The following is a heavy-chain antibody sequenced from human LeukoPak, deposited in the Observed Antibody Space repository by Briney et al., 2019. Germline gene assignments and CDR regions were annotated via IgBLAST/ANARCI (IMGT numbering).Heavy chain of an antibody. V-gene: IGHV3-23*01. Sequence: GGSLRLSCAASGFTFSTYAMSWVRQAPGKGLEWVSGITNSGSSTYYADSVRGRFTISRDNSKNTLFLQMNSLRAEDTAVYYCAKDVTYYYDSSGYYFDYWGQGTLVTVSS. CDR2: ITNSGSST. CDR1: GFTFSTYA. J-gene: IGHJ4*02. CDR3: AKDVTYYYDSSGYYFDY. D-gene: IGHD3-22*01.